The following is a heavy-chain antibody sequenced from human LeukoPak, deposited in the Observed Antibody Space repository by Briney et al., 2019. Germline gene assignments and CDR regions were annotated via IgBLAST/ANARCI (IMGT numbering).Heavy chain of an antibody. Sequence: GRSLRLSCAASGFTFSSYGMHWVRQAPGKGPEWVAVIWYDGSNKYYADSVKGRFTISRDNSKNTLYLQMNSLRAEDTAVYYCARDRGNYYDSSGPDYWGQGTLVTVSS. V-gene: IGHV3-33*01. CDR2: IWYDGSNK. J-gene: IGHJ4*02. CDR1: GFTFSSYG. D-gene: IGHD3-22*01. CDR3: ARDRGNYYDSSGPDY.